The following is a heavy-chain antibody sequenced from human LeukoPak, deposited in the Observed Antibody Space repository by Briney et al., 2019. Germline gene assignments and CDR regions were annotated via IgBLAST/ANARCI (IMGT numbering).Heavy chain of an antibody. CDR2: IYHSGST. V-gene: IGHV4-38-2*01. Sequence: PSETLSLTCAVSGYSISSSYYWGWIRQPPGKGLEWIGSIYHSGSTYYNPSLKSRVTISVDTSKNQFSLKLSSVTAADTAVYYCARARGSSSPRVEYFQHWGQGTLVTVSS. D-gene: IGHD6-13*01. J-gene: IGHJ1*01. CDR1: GYSISSSYY. CDR3: ARARGSSSPRVEYFQH.